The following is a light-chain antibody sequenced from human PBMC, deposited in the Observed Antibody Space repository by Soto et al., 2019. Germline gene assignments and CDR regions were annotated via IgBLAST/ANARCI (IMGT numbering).Light chain of an antibody. V-gene: IGKV2-30*02. CDR2: KVS. CDR1: QSLVHSDGIAY. CDR3: MQGTHWPIT. Sequence: DFVMTQSPLSLPVTLGQPASISCRSNQSLVHSDGIAYFSWFQQRPGRSPRRLLYKVSNRDSGVAASCSGSGSGDDFVMKSSRVEAEDVGVYCCMQGTHWPITFGQGTRLEIK. J-gene: IGKJ5*01.